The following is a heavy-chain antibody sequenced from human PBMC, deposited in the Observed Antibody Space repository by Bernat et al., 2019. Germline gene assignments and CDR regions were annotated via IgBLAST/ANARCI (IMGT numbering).Heavy chain of an antibody. Sequence: QVQLQESGPGLVKPSETLSLTCAVSGYSISSGYYWGWIRQPPGKGREWLGMIYHSGSTYYNPSLKSRVTFTVATSKNQFSLMLSSVTAADTAVYYCATALLAYSSSSDAFDIWGQGTMVTVSS. J-gene: IGHJ3*02. CDR3: ATALLAYSSSSDAFDI. CDR1: GYSISSGYY. D-gene: IGHD6-6*01. CDR2: IYHSGST. V-gene: IGHV4-38-2*01.